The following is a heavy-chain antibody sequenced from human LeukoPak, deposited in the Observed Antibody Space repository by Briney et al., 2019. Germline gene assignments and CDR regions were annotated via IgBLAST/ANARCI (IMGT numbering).Heavy chain of an antibody. J-gene: IGHJ4*02. V-gene: IGHV3-7*01. CDR2: INQDGSEK. D-gene: IGHD1-26*01. CDR3: ARDPSEWELPVDY. Sequence: GGSLRLSCAASGFTFSSFWMNWVRQAPGKGLEWVANINQDGSEKKYVDSVKGRFTISRDNAKNSLYLQMNSLRAEDTAVYYCARDPSEWELPVDYWGQGTLVTVSS. CDR1: GFTFSSFW.